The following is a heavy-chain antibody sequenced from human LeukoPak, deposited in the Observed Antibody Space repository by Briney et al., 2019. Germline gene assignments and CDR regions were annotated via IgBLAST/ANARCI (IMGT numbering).Heavy chain of an antibody. CDR2: VSGNGGNT. V-gene: IGHV3-64*01. CDR3: ARVGCSGGSCYRYFDL. J-gene: IGHJ2*01. D-gene: IGHD2-15*01. Sequence: PGGSLRLSCVASGFTFSNYAIHWVRQAPGRGLECVSGVSGNGGNTYYANSVKGRFTISRDNSKNTLYLQMGSLRVEDMIVYYCARVGCSGGSCYRYFDLWGRGTLVTVSS. CDR1: GFTFSNYA.